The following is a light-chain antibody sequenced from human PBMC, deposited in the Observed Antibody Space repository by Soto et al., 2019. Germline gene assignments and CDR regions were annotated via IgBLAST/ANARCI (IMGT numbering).Light chain of an antibody. CDR2: TAS. CDR1: QTISVY. V-gene: IGKV1-39*02. CDR3: QYYGSSPPTT. Sequence: DIQMTQSPSSLSASVGDTVIITCRASQTISVYLNWYQQIAGKAPKLLIYTASTLQTGVPSRFSGSGSGTDFTLTISRLEAEDFAVYYCQYYGSSPPTTFGQGTKLEIK. J-gene: IGKJ2*01.